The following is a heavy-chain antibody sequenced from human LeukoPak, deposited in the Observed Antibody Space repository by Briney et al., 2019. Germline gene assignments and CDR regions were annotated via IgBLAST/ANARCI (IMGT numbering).Heavy chain of an antibody. J-gene: IGHJ4*02. CDR3: AREGGYCSSTSCYDFDY. CDR1: GYTFTSYY. CDR2: INPSGGST. Sequence: ASVKVSCTASGYTFTSYYMHWVRQAPGQGLEWMGIINPSGGSTSYAQKFQGRVTMTRDTSTSTVYMELSSLRSEDTAVYYCAREGGYCSSTSCYDFDYWGQGTLVTVSS. V-gene: IGHV1-46*01. D-gene: IGHD2-2*01.